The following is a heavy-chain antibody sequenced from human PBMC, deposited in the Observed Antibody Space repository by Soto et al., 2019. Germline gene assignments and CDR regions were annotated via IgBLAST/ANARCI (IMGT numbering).Heavy chain of an antibody. J-gene: IGHJ6*02. CDR1: GFTFDDYT. V-gene: IGHV3-43*01. CDR3: AKDMSYGDTYYYYGMDV. Sequence: EVQLVESGGVVVQPWGSLRLSCAASGFTFDDYTMHWVRQAPGKGLEWVSLISWDGGSTYYADSVKGRFTISRDNSKNSLYLQMNSLRTEDTALYYCAKDMSYGDTYYYYGMDVWSQGTTVTVSS. D-gene: IGHD4-17*01. CDR2: ISWDGGST.